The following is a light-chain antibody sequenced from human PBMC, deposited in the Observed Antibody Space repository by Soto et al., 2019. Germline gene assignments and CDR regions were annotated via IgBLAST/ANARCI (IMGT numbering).Light chain of an antibody. J-gene: IGLJ2*01. CDR2: GIS. CDR3: QSYDITVSRSV. CDR1: SSNIGAGYD. Sequence: QSVLTQPPSVSGAPGQRVTISCTGSSSNIGAGYDVHWYQQLPGTAPKLLIYGISNRPSGVPDRFSGSKSGTSASLAITGLQAEDEADYYCQSYDITVSRSVFGGGTKLTVL. V-gene: IGLV1-40*01.